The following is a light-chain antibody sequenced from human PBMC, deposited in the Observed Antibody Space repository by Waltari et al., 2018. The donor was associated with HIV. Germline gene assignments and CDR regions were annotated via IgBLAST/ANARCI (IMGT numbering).Light chain of an antibody. CDR2: DVT. J-gene: IGLJ2*01. Sequence: QSALAQPPSASGSAGQSVTISCPGTSSAVGAYNYVTWYQQHPGKSPKLIIYDVTKRPSGVPDRFSGSKSGNTASLTVSGLQGEDEADYYCSSYADSDTPVVFGGGTKLTVL. CDR3: SSYADSDTPVV. CDR1: SSAVGAYNY. V-gene: IGLV2-8*01.